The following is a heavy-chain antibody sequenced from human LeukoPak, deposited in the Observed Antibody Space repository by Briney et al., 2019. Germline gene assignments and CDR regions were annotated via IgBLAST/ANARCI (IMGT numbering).Heavy chain of an antibody. D-gene: IGHD2-8*01. Sequence: GGSLRLSRAASGFTLSNYWMSWVRQAPGKGLEWVINIKPDGGEIYFVDSVKGRFTFSRDNAKNSLYLQMNSLRVDDTAVYYCARDLNGPSFYWGQGTLVTVSS. CDR2: IKPDGGEI. CDR1: GFTLSNYW. CDR3: ARDLNGPSFY. V-gene: IGHV3-7*01. J-gene: IGHJ4*02.